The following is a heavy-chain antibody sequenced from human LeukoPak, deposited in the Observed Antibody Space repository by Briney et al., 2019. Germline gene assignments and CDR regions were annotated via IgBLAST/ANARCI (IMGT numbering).Heavy chain of an antibody. CDR3: ARHPPNWGIKYFDL. V-gene: IGHV4-61*02. J-gene: IGHJ2*01. CDR2: IYTSGST. D-gene: IGHD7-27*01. CDR1: GGSISSGSYY. Sequence: SETLSLTCTVSGGSISSGSYYWSWIRQPAGKGLEWIGRIYTSGSTNHNPSLKSRVTISVDTSKNQFSLKLSSVTAADTAVYYCARHPPNWGIKYFDLWGRGTLVTVSS.